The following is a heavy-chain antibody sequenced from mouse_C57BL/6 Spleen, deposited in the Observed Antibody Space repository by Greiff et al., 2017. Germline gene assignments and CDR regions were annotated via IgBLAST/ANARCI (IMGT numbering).Heavy chain of an antibody. CDR1: GYTFTDYY. Sequence: VQLQQSGPELVKPGASVKISCKASGYTFTDYYMNWVKQSHGKSLEWIGDINPNNGGTSYNQKFKGKATLTVDKSSSTAYMELRSLTSEDSAVYYCARGAYSNYVDWYFDVWGTGTTVTVSS. V-gene: IGHV1-26*01. CDR3: ARGAYSNYVDWYFDV. CDR2: INPNNGGT. J-gene: IGHJ1*03. D-gene: IGHD2-5*01.